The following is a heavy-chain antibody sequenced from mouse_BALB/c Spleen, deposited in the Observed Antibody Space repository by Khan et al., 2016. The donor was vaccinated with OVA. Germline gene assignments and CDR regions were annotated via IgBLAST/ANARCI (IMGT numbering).Heavy chain of an antibody. Sequence: EVELVESGGDLVKPGGSLKLSCAASGFTFSSYSMYWVRQTPDKRLEWVASISRHADYTYYPDSVKGRFTISRDTATNTLYLQLSSLKSEDTAVYYCASHLTGSFDYWGQGTMVTVSA. J-gene: IGHJ3*01. CDR3: ASHLTGSFDY. CDR1: GFTFSSYS. CDR2: ISRHADYT. D-gene: IGHD4-1*01. V-gene: IGHV5-6*01.